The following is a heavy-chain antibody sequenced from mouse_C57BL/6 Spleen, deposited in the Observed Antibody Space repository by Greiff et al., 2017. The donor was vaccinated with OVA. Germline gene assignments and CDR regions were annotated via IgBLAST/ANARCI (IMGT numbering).Heavy chain of an antibody. CDR2: ISYSGST. CDR1: GYSITSGYD. CDR3: ANGYDEAWFAY. J-gene: IGHJ3*01. D-gene: IGHD2-2*01. V-gene: IGHV3-1*01. Sequence: VQLKESGPGMVKPSQSLSLTCTVTGYSITSGYDWHWIRHFPGNKLEWMGYISYSGSTNYNPSLKSRISITHDTSKNHFFLKLNSVTTEDTATYYCANGYDEAWFAYWGQGTLVTVSA.